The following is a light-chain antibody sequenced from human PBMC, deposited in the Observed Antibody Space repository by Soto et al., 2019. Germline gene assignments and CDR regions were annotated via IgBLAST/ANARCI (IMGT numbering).Light chain of an antibody. CDR1: MRDIGAYNL. J-gene: IGLJ2*01. CDR2: EVR. V-gene: IGLV2-14*03. CDR3: SSFTSKSTLI. Sequence: QAVLTQPASVSGSPGQSITISCAGTMRDIGAYNLVSWYQQHPGKPPQLIIYEVRNRPSGISFRFSGSKSGNTASLTISGLQAEDEADYYCSSFTSKSTLIFGGGTKLTVL.